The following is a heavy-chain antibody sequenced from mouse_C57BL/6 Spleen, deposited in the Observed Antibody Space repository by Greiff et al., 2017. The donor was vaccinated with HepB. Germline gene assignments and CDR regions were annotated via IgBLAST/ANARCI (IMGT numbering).Heavy chain of an antibody. CDR2: ISSGSSTI. V-gene: IGHV5-17*01. Sequence: DVHLVESGGGLVKPGGSLKLSCAASGFTFSDYGMHWVRQAPEKGLEWVAYISSGSSTIYYADTVKGRFTISRDNAKNTLFLQMTSLRSEDTAMYYCARYDYDDAMDYWGQGTSVTVSS. CDR3: ARYDYDDAMDY. CDR1: GFTFSDYG. D-gene: IGHD2-4*01. J-gene: IGHJ4*01.